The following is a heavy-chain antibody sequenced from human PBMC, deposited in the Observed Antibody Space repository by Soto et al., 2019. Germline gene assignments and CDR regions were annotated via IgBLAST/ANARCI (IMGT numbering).Heavy chain of an antibody. J-gene: IGHJ4*02. D-gene: IGHD4-4*01. CDR3: AREDSNYPSYYFDY. CDR2: IYYSGST. V-gene: IGHV4-59*01. Sequence: ASETLSLTCTVSGGSISSYYWSWIRQPPGKGLEWIGYIYYSGSTNYNPSLKSRVTISVDTSKNQFSLKLSSVTAADTAVYYCAREDSNYPSYYFDYWGQGTLVTVSS. CDR1: GGSISSYY.